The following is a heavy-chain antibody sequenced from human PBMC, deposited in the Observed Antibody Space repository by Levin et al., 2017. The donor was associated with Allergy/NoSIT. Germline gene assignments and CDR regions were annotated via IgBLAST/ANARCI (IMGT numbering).Heavy chain of an antibody. CDR1: GGTFSSYA. D-gene: IGHD1-1*01. J-gene: IGHJ4*02. Sequence: SVKVSCKASGGTFSSYAISWVRQAPGQGLEWMGGIIPIFGTANYAQKFQGRVTITADKSTSTAYMELSSLRSEDTAVYYCARGPSWNDTPGVDYWGQGTLVTVSS. V-gene: IGHV1-69*06. CDR3: ARGPSWNDTPGVDY. CDR2: IIPIFGTA.